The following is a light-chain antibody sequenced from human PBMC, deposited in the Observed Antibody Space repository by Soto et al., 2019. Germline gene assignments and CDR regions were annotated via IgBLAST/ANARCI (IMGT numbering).Light chain of an antibody. J-gene: IGKJ1*01. CDR1: RSISRY. V-gene: IGKV1-39*01. Sequence: DIQMTQSPSSLSASGGERVNMTCLASRSISRYLSWYQQKPGKAPNLLIYAASSLQSGVPSRFSGAGSGTDFTLTIGNLHPEDFAIYYCKQSYSTQWTFGQGTKVDIK. CDR3: KQSYSTQWT. CDR2: AAS.